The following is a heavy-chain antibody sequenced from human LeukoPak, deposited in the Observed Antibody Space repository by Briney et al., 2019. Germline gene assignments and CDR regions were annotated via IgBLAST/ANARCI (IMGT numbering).Heavy chain of an antibody. CDR1: GFTFSSYG. J-gene: IGHJ4*02. Sequence: GGSLRLCCAASGFTFSSYGMHWVRQAPGKGLEWVAFIRYDGSNKYYADSVKGRFTISRDKSKNTLYLQMNSLRAEDTAVYYCAKDLRVPAAGTKVDYWGQGTLITVSS. V-gene: IGHV3-30*02. D-gene: IGHD6-13*01. CDR3: AKDLRVPAAGTKVDY. CDR2: IRYDGSNK.